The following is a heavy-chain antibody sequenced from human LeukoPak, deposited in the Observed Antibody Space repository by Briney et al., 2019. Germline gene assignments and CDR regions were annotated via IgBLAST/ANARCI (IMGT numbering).Heavy chain of an antibody. CDR2: ISSSSSTI. V-gene: IGHV3-48*04. CDR3: AREGYSGYGYYFDY. D-gene: IGHD5-12*01. Sequence: GGSLRLSCAASGFTFSSYSMNWVRQAPGKGLEWVSYISSSSSTIYYADSVKGRFTISRDNAKNSLYLQMNSRRAEDTAVYYGAREGYSGYGYYFDYWGQGTLVTVSS. J-gene: IGHJ4*02. CDR1: GFTFSSYS.